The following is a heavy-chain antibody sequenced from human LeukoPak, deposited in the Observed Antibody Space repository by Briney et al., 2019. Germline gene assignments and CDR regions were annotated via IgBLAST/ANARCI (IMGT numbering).Heavy chain of an antibody. J-gene: IGHJ4*02. CDR1: GFIFRNYW. D-gene: IGHD4-17*01. CDR2: INQDGGDK. V-gene: IGHV3-7*02. Sequence: GGSLRLFCAASGFIFRNYWMAWVRQAPGIGLEWVANINQDGGDKNYVDSVKGRFTISRDNAKSSLYLQMNSLRAEDTAVYYCTITGGTTVTAFDSWGQGILVTVSS. CDR3: TITGGTTVTAFDS.